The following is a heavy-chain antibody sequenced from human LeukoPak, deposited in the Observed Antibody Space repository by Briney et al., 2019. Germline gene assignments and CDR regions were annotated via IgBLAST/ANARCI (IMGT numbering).Heavy chain of an antibody. CDR3: ARESYDSSGYYFDY. CDR2: IYYSGST. V-gene: IGHV4-59*01. Sequence: SETLSLTCTVSGGSISSYYWSWIRQPPGEGVEWIGYIYYSGSTNYNPSLKSRVTISVDTSKNQFSLRLSSVTAPDTAVYYCARESYDSSGYYFDYWGQGTLVTVSS. CDR1: GGSISSYY. J-gene: IGHJ4*02. D-gene: IGHD3-22*01.